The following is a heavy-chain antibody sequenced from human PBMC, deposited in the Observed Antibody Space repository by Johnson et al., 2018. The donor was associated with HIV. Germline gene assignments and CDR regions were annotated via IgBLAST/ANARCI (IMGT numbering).Heavy chain of an antibody. D-gene: IGHD3-22*01. CDR2: IWYDGSNK. J-gene: IGHJ3*02. Sequence: QEKLVESGGGVVQPGRSLRLSCAASGFTFSSYGMHWVRQAPGKGLEWLAVIWYDGSNKYYADSVKGRFTISRDNSKNTLYLQMNSLRAEDTAVYYCAKELADSSGYYAYAFDIWGQGTMVTVSS. CDR1: GFTFSSYG. CDR3: AKELADSSGYYAYAFDI. V-gene: IGHV3-33*06.